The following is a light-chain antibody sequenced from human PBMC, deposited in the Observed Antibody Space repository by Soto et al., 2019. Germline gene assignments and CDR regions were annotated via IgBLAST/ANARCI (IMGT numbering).Light chain of an antibody. CDR2: SNN. V-gene: IGLV1-47*02. CDR3: AAWDDSLSGFYV. Sequence: QSVLTQPPSASGTPGQRVTISWSGSSSNIGSNYVYWYQQLPGTAPKLLIYSNNQRPSGVPDRFSGSKSGISASLAISGLRSEDEADYYCAAWDDSLSGFYVFGTGTKVTVL. J-gene: IGLJ1*01. CDR1: SSNIGSNY.